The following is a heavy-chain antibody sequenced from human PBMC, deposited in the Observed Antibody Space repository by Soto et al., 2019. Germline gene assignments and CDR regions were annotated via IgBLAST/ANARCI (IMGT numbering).Heavy chain of an antibody. CDR1: GLTVSSNY. J-gene: IGHJ3*02. CDR2: IYGDGST. CDR3: ARESRGRFLGWPHGFDI. Sequence: PGGSLRLSCAASGLTVSSNYMTWVRQAPGKGLEWVSIIYGDGSTYYADSVTGRFTIPRDNSKNTVYLEVNRLRGEDTAVYYCARESRGRFLGWPHGFDIWGQGTMVTVSS. D-gene: IGHD3-3*01. V-gene: IGHV3-66*01.